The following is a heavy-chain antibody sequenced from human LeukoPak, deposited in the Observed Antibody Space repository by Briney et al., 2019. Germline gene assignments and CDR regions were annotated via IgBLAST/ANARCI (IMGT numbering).Heavy chain of an antibody. D-gene: IGHD3-22*01. V-gene: IGHV3-7*01. J-gene: IGHJ4*02. Sequence: PGGSLRLSCAASGFTFRNYGMSWVRQAPGKGLEWLANIKLDGSDQHYADSVKGRFTISRDNAKNSLFLQMDSLGAADTAVYYCARDDSGPRNKYYYESTGFYSRPYYLNYWGQGALVTVSS. CDR3: ARDDSGPRNKYYYESTGFYSRPYYLNY. CDR1: GFTFRNYG. CDR2: IKLDGSDQ.